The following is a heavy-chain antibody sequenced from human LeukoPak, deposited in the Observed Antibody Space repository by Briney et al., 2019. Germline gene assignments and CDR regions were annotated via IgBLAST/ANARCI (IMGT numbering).Heavy chain of an antibody. D-gene: IGHD5-24*01. J-gene: IGHJ5*02. Sequence: SETLSLTCTVSGGSISSTSYYWGWIRQPPGKGLEWIGSIYYSGSSYYNPSLKSRVTISVDTSKNQFSLKMSSVTAADTAVYYCARARDGHINNWFDPWGQGTLVTVSS. CDR3: ARARDGHINNWFDP. CDR1: GGSISSTSYY. CDR2: IYYSGSS. V-gene: IGHV4-39*07.